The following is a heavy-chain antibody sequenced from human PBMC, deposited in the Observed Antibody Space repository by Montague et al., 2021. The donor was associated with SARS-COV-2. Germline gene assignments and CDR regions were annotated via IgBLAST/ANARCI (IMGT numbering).Heavy chain of an antibody. Sequence: SETLSLTCAVYGGSFSGYYWSWIRQPPGKGLEWIGGINHSGSTNXNPSLKSRVTISVDTSKNQFSLKLSSVTAADTAVYYCTREGYQVLWSDYYYYGMDVWGQGTTVTV. CDR1: GGSFSGYY. CDR2: INHSGST. CDR3: TREGYQVLWSDYYYYGMDV. D-gene: IGHD2-2*01. V-gene: IGHV4-34*01. J-gene: IGHJ6*02.